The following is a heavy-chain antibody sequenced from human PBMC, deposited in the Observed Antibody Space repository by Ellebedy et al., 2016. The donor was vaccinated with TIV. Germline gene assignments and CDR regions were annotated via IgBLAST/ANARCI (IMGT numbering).Heavy chain of an antibody. V-gene: IGHV3-7*01. J-gene: IGHJ3*01. CDR1: RFSFRSYW. Sequence: GGSLRLSCAASRFSFRSYWMTWVRQAPGKGLEWVANINQGGSVKYYVDSVRGRFTISRDNAKNSLFLQMNSLRAEDTAVYYCATDGSYGDYRSPTHAFVFWGQGTMVSVAS. CDR2: INQGGSVK. CDR3: ATDGSYGDYRSPTHAFVF. D-gene: IGHD3-10*01.